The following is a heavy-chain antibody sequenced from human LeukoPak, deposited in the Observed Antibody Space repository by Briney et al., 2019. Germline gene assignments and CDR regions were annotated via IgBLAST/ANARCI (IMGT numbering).Heavy chain of an antibody. Sequence: PGGSLRLSCAASGFTFGSYEMNWVRQAPGKGLEWISYISSSGDTKYYADSVKGRFTISRDNAKNSLYLQMNSLRGEDAAVYYCARIRGYYCDYWGQGTPVIVSS. CDR1: GFTFGSYE. V-gene: IGHV3-48*03. CDR3: ARIRGYYCDY. J-gene: IGHJ4*02. CDR2: ISSSGDTK.